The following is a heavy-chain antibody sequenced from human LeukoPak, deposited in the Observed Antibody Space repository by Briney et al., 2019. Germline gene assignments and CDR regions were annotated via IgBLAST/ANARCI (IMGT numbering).Heavy chain of an antibody. CDR1: GLTFSDAW. CDR3: TWMATIFTVDY. J-gene: IGHJ4*02. CDR2: IRNDRIT. Sequence: GESLRLSCVLSGLTFSDAWMSWVRQAPGKGLEWVSRIRNDRITDYAAPVQGRFSISRDNSKNTFYLQMNSLRTEDTGMYFCTWMATIFTVDYWGQGTLVTVSS. V-gene: IGHV3-15*01. D-gene: IGHD5-12*01.